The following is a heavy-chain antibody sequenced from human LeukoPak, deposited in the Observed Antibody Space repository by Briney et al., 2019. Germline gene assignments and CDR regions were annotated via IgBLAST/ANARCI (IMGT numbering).Heavy chain of an antibody. CDR3: TRASYDYYYGSGSYYD. CDR1: GFTFGDYA. CDR2: IRSKAYGGTT. Sequence: GRSLRLSCTASGFTFGDYAMSWVRQAPGKGLEWVGFIRSKAYGGTTEYAASVKGRFTISRDDSKSIAYLQMNSLKTEDTAVYYCTRASYDYYYGSGSYYDWGQGTLVTVSS. D-gene: IGHD3-10*01. J-gene: IGHJ4*02. V-gene: IGHV3-49*04.